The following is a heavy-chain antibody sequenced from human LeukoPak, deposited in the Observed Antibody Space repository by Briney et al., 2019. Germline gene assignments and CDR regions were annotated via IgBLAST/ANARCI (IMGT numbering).Heavy chain of an antibody. D-gene: IGHD3-22*01. CDR2: IYTSGST. V-gene: IGHV4-61*02. J-gene: IGHJ6*03. CDR3: ARGDRSDSPYYYYYMDV. CDR1: GGSISSGSYY. Sequence: SETLSLTCTVSGGSISSGSYYWSWIRQPAGKGLEWIGRIYTSGSTNYNPSLKSRVTISVDTSKNQFSLKLSSVSAADTAVYYCARGDRSDSPYYYYYMDVWGKGTTVTVSS.